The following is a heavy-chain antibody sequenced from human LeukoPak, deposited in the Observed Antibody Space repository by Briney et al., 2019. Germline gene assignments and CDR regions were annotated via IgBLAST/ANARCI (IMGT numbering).Heavy chain of an antibody. CDR2: IYHSGST. CDR3: AWSNGDYNWFDP. CDR1: GYSISSGYY. V-gene: IGHV4-38-2*01. J-gene: IGHJ5*02. Sequence: PSETLSLTCAVSGYSISSGYYWGWIRQPPGKGLEWIGSIYHSGSTYYNPSLKSRVTISVDTSKNQFSLKLSSVTAADTAVYYCAWSNGDYNWFDPWGQGTLVTVSS. D-gene: IGHD4-17*01.